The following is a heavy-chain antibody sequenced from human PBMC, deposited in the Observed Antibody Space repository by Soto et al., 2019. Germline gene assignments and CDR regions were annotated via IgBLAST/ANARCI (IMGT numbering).Heavy chain of an antibody. J-gene: IGHJ4*02. CDR3: ARGGIAVAGMMGYFDY. D-gene: IGHD6-19*01. CDR1: GGTFSSYA. Sequence: QVQLVQSGAEVKKAGSSVKVSCKASGGTFSSYAISWVRQAPGQGLEWMGGIIPIFGTANYAQKFQGRVTITADKSTSTAYMELSSLRSEDTAVYYCARGGIAVAGMMGYFDYWGQGTLVTVSS. V-gene: IGHV1-69*06. CDR2: IIPIFGTA.